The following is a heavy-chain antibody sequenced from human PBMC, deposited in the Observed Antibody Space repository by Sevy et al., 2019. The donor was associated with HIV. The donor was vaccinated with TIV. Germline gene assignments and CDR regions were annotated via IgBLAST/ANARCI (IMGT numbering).Heavy chain of an antibody. CDR2: IYTSGST. CDR1: GGSISSGSYY. J-gene: IGHJ5*02. D-gene: IGHD2-2*01. CDR3: AREGSTWAGWFDP. V-gene: IGHV4-61*02. Sequence: SETLSLTCTVSGGSISSGSYYWSWIQQPAGKGLEWIGRIYTSGSTNYNPSLKSRVTISVDTPKNQFSLKLSSVTAADTAVYYCAREGSTWAGWFDPWGQGTLVTVSS.